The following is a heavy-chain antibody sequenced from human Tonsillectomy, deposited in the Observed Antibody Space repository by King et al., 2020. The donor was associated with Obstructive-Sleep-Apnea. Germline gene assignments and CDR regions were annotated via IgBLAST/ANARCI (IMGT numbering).Heavy chain of an antibody. V-gene: IGHV4-38-2*02. CDR3: ARDYYYDSSGYYVDY. Sequence: QLQESGPGLVKPSETLSLTCTVSGYSISSGYYWGWIRQPPGKGLEWIGSIYHSGSTYYNPSLNSRVTISVDTSKNQFSLKLRSVTAADTAVYYCARDYYYDSSGYYVDYWGQGTLVTVSS. J-gene: IGHJ4*02. CDR1: GYSISSGYY. CDR2: IYHSGST. D-gene: IGHD3-22*01.